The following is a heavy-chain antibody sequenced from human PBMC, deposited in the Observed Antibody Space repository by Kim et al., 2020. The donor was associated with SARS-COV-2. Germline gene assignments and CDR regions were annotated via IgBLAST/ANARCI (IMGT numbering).Heavy chain of an antibody. J-gene: IGHJ4*02. Sequence: SETLSLTCAVYGGSFSGYYWSWIRQPPGKGLEWIGEINHSGSTNYNPSLKSRVTISVDTSKNQFSLKLSSVTAADTAVYYCARGRYDILTGYLASTSYYFDYRGQGTLVTVSS. CDR3: ARGRYDILTGYLASTSYYFDY. D-gene: IGHD3-9*01. CDR1: GGSFSGYY. V-gene: IGHV4-34*01. CDR2: INHSGST.